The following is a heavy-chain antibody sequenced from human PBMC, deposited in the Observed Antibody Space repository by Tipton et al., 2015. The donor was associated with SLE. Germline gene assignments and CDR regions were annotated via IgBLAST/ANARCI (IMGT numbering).Heavy chain of an antibody. Sequence: TLSLTCTVSGGSISSSSYYWGWIRQPPGKGLEWIGSIYYSGSTYYNPSLKSRVTISVDTSKNQFSLKLSSVTAADTAVYYCARQGGRLWFGELSADFDYWGQGTLVTVAS. CDR3: ARQGGRLWFGELSADFDY. CDR1: GGSISSSSYY. CDR2: IYYSGST. J-gene: IGHJ4*02. D-gene: IGHD3-10*01. V-gene: IGHV4-39*07.